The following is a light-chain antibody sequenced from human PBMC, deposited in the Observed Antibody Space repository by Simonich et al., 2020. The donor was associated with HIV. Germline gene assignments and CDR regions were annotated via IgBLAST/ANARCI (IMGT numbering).Light chain of an antibody. Sequence: SYELTQPLSVSVALGQTARITCGGNNIGSKNVHWYQQKPGQAPVLVISRDSNRPAGSPERFPGSNSGNTATLTISRAQAGDEADYYCQVWDSSTWVFGGGTKLTVL. CDR1: NIGSKN. J-gene: IGLJ3*02. CDR2: RDS. CDR3: QVWDSSTWV. V-gene: IGLV3-9*01.